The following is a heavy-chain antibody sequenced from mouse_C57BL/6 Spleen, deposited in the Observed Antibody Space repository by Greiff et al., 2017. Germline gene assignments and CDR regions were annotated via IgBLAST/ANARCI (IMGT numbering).Heavy chain of an antibody. V-gene: IGHV1-5*01. CDR2: IYPGNSDT. J-gene: IGHJ4*01. D-gene: IGHD1-1*01. CDR1: GYTFTSYW. Sequence: EVQLQQSGTVLARPGASVKMSCKTSGYTFTSYWMHWVKQRPGQGLEWIGAIYPGNSDTSYNQKFKGKAKLTAVTSASTAYMELSSLTNEDSAVYYCTRVEITTVVATEGNAMDYWGQGTSVTVSS. CDR3: TRVEITTVVATEGNAMDY.